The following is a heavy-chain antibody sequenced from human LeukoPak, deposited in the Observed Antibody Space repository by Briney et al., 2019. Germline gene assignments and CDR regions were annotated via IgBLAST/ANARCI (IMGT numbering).Heavy chain of an antibody. D-gene: IGHD3-9*01. V-gene: IGHV4-34*01. J-gene: IGHJ5*02. CDR3: ASQDYDILTGLTPA. Sequence: KTSETLSFTSAVYGGSFSGDSWSWIRQRPGQGLEWVGEINHSGSTSYNPSLKNRVTISVDTYKNQFSLKLSSVTAADTAVYYCASQDYDILTGLTPAWGQGTLVTVSS. CDR1: GGSFSGDS. CDR2: INHSGST.